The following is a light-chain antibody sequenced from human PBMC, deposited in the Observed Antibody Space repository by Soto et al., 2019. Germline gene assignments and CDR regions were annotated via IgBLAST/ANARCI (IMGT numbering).Light chain of an antibody. CDR3: QQRSSWPPA. V-gene: IGKV3-11*01. J-gene: IGKJ4*01. CDR2: DAS. CDR1: QSVGSY. Sequence: EIVLTQSPATLSLSPGERATLSCRATQSVGSYLAWYQHRPGQAPRLLIYDASNRATGIPARFSGSGSGTDFTLTISSLEPEDFAVYYCQQRSSWPPAFGGGTKVEVK.